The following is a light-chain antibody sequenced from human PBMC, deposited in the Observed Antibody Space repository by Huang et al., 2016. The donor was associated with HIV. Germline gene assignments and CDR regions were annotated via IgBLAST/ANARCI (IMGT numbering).Light chain of an antibody. J-gene: IGKJ1*01. Sequence: IVMTRSPDSLAVSLGETATINCKSSQSLLFRSNNKNYLAWYQQKPGQPPTLLMSWASTRGSGVPSRFSGGGSGTDFTLTISSLQAEDVAVYFCQQYFDVPWTFGRGTKVEIK. V-gene: IGKV4-1*01. CDR2: WAS. CDR3: QQYFDVPWT. CDR1: QSLLFRSNNKNY.